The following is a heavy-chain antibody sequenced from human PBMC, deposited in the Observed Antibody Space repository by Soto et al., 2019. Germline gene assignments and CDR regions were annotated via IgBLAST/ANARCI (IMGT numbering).Heavy chain of an antibody. V-gene: IGHV4-39*01. J-gene: IGHJ4*02. Sequence: QLQLQESGPGLVKPSETLSLTCTVSGDSISSTIYYWGWIRQPPGKGLEWIGSISYSGSTYYNSSLKSRVTISIDTSKNQFSLKLSSVTAADTAVYYCARTSLDYGDFLSPKYYFDYWGQGTLVTVSS. D-gene: IGHD4-17*01. CDR1: GDSISSTIYY. CDR2: ISYSGST. CDR3: ARTSLDYGDFLSPKYYFDY.